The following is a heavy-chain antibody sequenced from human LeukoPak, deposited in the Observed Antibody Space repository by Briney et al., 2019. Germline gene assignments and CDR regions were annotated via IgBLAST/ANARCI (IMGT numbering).Heavy chain of an antibody. CDR3: AREIHGGNTGVFDY. J-gene: IGHJ4*02. Sequence: GGSLRLSCAASGFTVSSNYMSWVRQAPGKGLEWVSFIYSGGSTYSADSVRGRFTVSRDNSKNTLYLQMNSLRAEDTAVYYCAREIHGGNTGVFDYWGQGTLVTVSS. D-gene: IGHD4-23*01. V-gene: IGHV3-66*01. CDR2: IYSGGST. CDR1: GFTVSSNY.